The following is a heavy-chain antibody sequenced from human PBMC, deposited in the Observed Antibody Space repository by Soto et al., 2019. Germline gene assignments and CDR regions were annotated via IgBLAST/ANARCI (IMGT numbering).Heavy chain of an antibody. CDR3: TTDRLYSSGWYLFDY. D-gene: IGHD6-19*01. V-gene: IGHV3-15*07. Sequence: EVQLVESGGGLVKPGGSLRLSCAASGFTFSNAWMNWVRQAPGKGLEWVGRIKSKTDGGTTDYAAPVKGRFTISRDDSKNTLYLQMNSLKTEDTAVYYSTTDRLYSSGWYLFDYWGQGTLVTVSS. CDR1: GFTFSNAW. CDR2: IKSKTDGGTT. J-gene: IGHJ4*02.